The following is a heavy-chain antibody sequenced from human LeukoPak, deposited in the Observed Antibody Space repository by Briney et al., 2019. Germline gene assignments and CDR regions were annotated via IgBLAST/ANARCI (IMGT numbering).Heavy chain of an antibody. CDR3: ATLTAVVTAYYFDY. Sequence: PSETLSLTCTVSGGSISSYYWSWIRQPPGKGLEWIGYIYHSGSTDYNPSIKSRVTISVDTSKSQFSLKLTSVTAADTAVYYCATLTAVVTAYYFDYWGQGTLVTVSS. CDR1: GGSISSYY. D-gene: IGHD2-21*02. CDR2: IYHSGST. V-gene: IGHV4-4*09. J-gene: IGHJ4*02.